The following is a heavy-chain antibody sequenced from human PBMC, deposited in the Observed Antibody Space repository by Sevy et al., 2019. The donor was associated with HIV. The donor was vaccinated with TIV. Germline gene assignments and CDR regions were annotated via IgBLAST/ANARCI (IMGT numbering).Heavy chain of an antibody. V-gene: IGHV4-39*01. J-gene: IGHJ4*02. CDR2: VHYSGRT. CDR1: GGSISSGNYL. CDR3: ARNFDY. Sequence: SETLSLTCTASGGSISSGNYLWSWIRQTPGKGLEWIGTVHYSGRTYYNPSLKSRVTISEDTSKNQFSLNLNSVTAADTAVYFCARNFDYWGQGTLVTVSS.